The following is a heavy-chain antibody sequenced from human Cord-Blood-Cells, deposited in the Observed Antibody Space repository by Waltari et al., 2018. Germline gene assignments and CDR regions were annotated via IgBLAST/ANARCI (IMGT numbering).Heavy chain of an antibody. CDR2: INSDGSST. CDR3: AREYQPSYYMDV. D-gene: IGHD2-2*01. J-gene: IGHJ6*03. CDR1: GFTFSSYW. V-gene: IGHV3-74*01. Sequence: EVQLVESGGVLVQPGGSLRLACAASGFTFSSYWMHWVRQAPGKGLVWVSSINSDGSSTSYADSVKGRFTISRDNAKNTLYLQMNSLRAEDTAVYYCAREYQPSYYMDVWGKGTTVTVSS.